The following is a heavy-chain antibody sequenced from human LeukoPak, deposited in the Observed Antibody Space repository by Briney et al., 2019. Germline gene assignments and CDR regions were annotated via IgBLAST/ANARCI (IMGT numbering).Heavy chain of an antibody. Sequence: ASVKVSCKASGYTFTSYGISWVRQASGQGLEWMGWISAYNGNTNYAQKLQGRVTMTTDTSTSTAYMELRSLRSDDTAVYYCARLYYGTNRFDPWGQGTLVTVSS. CDR3: ARLYYGTNRFDP. D-gene: IGHD3-10*01. J-gene: IGHJ5*02. CDR1: GYTFTSYG. V-gene: IGHV1-18*01. CDR2: ISAYNGNT.